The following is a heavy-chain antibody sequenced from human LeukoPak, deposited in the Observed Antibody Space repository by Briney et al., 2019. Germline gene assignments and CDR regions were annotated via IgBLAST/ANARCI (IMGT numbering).Heavy chain of an antibody. CDR3: AREARGYYYDSSGREIDY. J-gene: IGHJ4*02. D-gene: IGHD3-22*01. V-gene: IGHV3-20*04. CDR1: GSTFYDYG. CDR2: INWNGGST. Sequence: GGSLRLSCAASGSTFYDYGMSWVRQAPGKGLEWVSGINWNGGSTGYADSVKGRFTISRDNAKNSLYLQMNSLRAEDTALYYCAREARGYYYDSSGREIDYWGQGTLVTVSS.